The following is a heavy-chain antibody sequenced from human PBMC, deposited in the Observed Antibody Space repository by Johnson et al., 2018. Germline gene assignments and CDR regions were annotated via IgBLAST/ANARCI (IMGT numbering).Heavy chain of an antibody. J-gene: IGHJ5*02. D-gene: IGHD3-22*01. CDR3: AREDSPDHRDYFRP. V-gene: IGHV3-30*04. CDR1: GFTFGNYA. CDR2: ISYDGSNT. Sequence: QVQLVESGGGVAQPGRSLRLSCAASGFTFGNYALHWVRQAPGKGLEWVALISYDGSNTYSADSVKGRFTMSRDNSKNTVYLQMNSLTVEDTAISYCAREDSPDHRDYFRPWGQGTLVLVSS.